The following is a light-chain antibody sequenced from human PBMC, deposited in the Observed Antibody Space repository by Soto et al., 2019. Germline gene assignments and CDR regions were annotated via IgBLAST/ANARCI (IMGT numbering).Light chain of an antibody. Sequence: IGLTQSPATLSLSPGESATLSCRASQSVSSNLAWYQQKPGQAPRILIYGASSRATGTPDRFSGSGSGTDFTLTISRLEPEDFAVYYCQQYGSSGTFGQGTKVDIK. V-gene: IGKV3-20*01. J-gene: IGKJ1*01. CDR1: QSVSSN. CDR2: GAS. CDR3: QQYGSSGT.